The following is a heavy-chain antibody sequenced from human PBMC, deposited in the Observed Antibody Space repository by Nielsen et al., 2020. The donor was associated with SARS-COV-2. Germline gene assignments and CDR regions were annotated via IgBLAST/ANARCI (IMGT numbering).Heavy chain of an antibody. CDR3: AKDVRPVGATFYYFDS. CDR1: GYTFTSYD. CDR2: MNPNSGNT. J-gene: IGHJ4*02. D-gene: IGHD1-26*01. Sequence: ASVKVSCKASGYTFTSYDINWVRQATGQGLEWMGWMNPNSGNTGYAQKFQGRVTMTRNTSISTAYMELRSLRAEDTALYYCAKDVRPVGATFYYFDSWGQGTLVTVSS. V-gene: IGHV1-8*01.